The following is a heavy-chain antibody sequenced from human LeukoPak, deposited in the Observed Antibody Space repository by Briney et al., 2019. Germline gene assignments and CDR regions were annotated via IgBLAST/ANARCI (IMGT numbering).Heavy chain of an antibody. V-gene: IGHV3-66*01. D-gene: IGHD6-19*01. CDR1: GFSVSNNY. CDR3: AKAAVAGTGGLDK. Sequence: PGGSLRLSCAASGFSVSNNYMSWVRQAPGKGLEWVSALYSGGNTYYADSVRGRFTISRDNSNNTLYLQMNSLRAEDTAVYYCAKAAVAGTGGLDKWGQGALVTVSS. CDR2: LYSGGNT. J-gene: IGHJ4*02.